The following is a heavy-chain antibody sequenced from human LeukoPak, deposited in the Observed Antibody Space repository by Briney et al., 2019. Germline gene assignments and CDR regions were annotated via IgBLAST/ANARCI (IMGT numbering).Heavy chain of an antibody. J-gene: IGHJ4*02. CDR2: IYHSGNS. Sequence: GSLRLSCSGFGFTFRSFWMGWVRQPPGKGPEWIGEIYHSGNSNSNPSLKSRVTISVDKSNNQFSLKLNSVTAADTAVYYCARDIGSARAAYWGQGILVTVSS. D-gene: IGHD1-26*01. CDR1: GFTFRSFW. V-gene: IGHV4-4*02. CDR3: ARDIGSARAAY.